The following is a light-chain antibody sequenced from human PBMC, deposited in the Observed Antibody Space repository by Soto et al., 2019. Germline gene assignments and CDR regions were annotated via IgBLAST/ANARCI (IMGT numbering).Light chain of an antibody. CDR1: SGHSRYA. J-gene: IGLJ2*01. CDR3: QTQRA. Sequence: QPVLTQSPSASASLGASVKLTCTLSSGHSRYAIAWHQQQPEKGPRYLMKVNSDGSHSKGDGIPDRFSGSSSGAERYLTISSLQSEDEADYYGQTQRAFGGGTKLTVL. V-gene: IGLV4-69*02. CDR2: VNSDGSH.